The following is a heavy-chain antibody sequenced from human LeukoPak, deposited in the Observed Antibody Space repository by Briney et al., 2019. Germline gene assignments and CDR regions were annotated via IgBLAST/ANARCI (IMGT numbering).Heavy chain of an antibody. V-gene: IGHV4-59*08. CDR2: IYYSGST. D-gene: IGHD6-19*01. Sequence: SETLSLTCTVSGGSISSYYWSWIRQPPGKGLEWIGYIYYSGSTNYNPSLKSRVTISVDTSKSQFSLKLSSVTAADTAVYYCARHSRKAVAGRFDYWGQGTLVTVSS. J-gene: IGHJ4*02. CDR3: ARHSRKAVAGRFDY. CDR1: GGSISSYY.